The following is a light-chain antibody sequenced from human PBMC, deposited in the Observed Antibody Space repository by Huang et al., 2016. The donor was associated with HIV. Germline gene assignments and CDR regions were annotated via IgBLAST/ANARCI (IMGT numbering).Light chain of an antibody. CDR3: QQIYSAPLYT. CDR1: QRIGYY. Sequence: DIQMTQSPSSLSASVGDRVTITCRASQRIGYYLNGYQQKPGKAPKVLIYAASNLQSGVPSRFSGSGSETDFTLTISSLQPEDFATYYCQQIYSAPLYTFGLGTKLEI. CDR2: AAS. V-gene: IGKV1-39*01. J-gene: IGKJ2*01.